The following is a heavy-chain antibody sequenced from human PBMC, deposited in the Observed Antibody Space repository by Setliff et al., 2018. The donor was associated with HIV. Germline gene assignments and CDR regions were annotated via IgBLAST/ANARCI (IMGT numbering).Heavy chain of an antibody. CDR1: GYTFSTYA. D-gene: IGHD1-1*01. CDR2: IIPIFGTA. V-gene: IGHV1-69*13. CDR3: ARKMLDVPFDI. J-gene: IGHJ3*02. Sequence: SVKVSCKASGYTFSTYAISWVRQAPGQGLEWMGGIIPIFGTANYAQKFQGRVTITADESTSTAYMELSSLRSEDTAVYYCARKMLDVPFDIWGQGTMVTVSS.